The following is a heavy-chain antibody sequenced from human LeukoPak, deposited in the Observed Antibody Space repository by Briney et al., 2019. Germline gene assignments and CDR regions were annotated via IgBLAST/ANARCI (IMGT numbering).Heavy chain of an antibody. J-gene: IGHJ4*02. Sequence: AAVTVSFTASGYTFTIYGISWVRQAPGQGLGWVGGINPNSGGTNYVQKFQGRATMTRETSISTSYMELRRLRSDDTAVYHCARDIAARVVFESWGEGALGTVSS. CDR2: INPNSGGT. CDR3: ARDIAARVVFES. V-gene: IGHV1-2*02. CDR1: GYTFTIYG. D-gene: IGHD6-6*01.